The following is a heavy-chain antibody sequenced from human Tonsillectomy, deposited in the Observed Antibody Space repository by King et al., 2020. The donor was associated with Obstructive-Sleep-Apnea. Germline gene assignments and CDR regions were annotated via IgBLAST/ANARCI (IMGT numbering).Heavy chain of an antibody. Sequence: VQLQESGPGLVKPSQTLSLTCTVSGGSISSGDYYWSWIRQPPGKGLEWIGYIYYSGSTYYNPSLKSRVTISVDTSKNQFSLKLSSVTAADTAVYYCARVPTYYYGSGSYCYYFDYWGQGTLVTVSS. V-gene: IGHV4-30-4*01. CDR1: GGSISSGDYY. D-gene: IGHD3-10*01. CDR3: ARVPTYYYGSGSYCYYFDY. J-gene: IGHJ4*02. CDR2: IYYSGST.